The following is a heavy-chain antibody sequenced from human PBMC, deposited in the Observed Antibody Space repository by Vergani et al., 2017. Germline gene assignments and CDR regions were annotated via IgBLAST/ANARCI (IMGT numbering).Heavy chain of an antibody. Sequence: QVQLVQSGAEVKKPGSSVKVSCKASGGTFSSYAISWVRQAPGQGLEWMGRIIPVLGKTKYAQDFQGRLTITADTSTSTAYMELTSLRSQDTAVYYCARAWGRKGYFDPWGQGTLVTVSS. CDR1: GGTFSSYA. CDR3: ARAWGRKGYFDP. CDR2: IIPVLGKT. D-gene: IGHD2-15*01. V-gene: IGHV1-69*04. J-gene: IGHJ5*02.